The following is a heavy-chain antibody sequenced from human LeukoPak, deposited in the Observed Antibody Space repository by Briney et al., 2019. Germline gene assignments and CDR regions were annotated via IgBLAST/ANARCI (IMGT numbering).Heavy chain of an antibody. CDR1: GFTVSSNY. Sequence: GGSLRLSCAASGFTVSSNYMSWVRQAPGKGLEWVSVIYSGGSTYYADSVKGRFTISRDNSKNTLYLQMNSLRAEDTAVYYCAKDRGPLSYYFDYWGQGTLVTVSS. V-gene: IGHV3-53*05. CDR2: IYSGGST. CDR3: AKDRGPLSYYFDY. D-gene: IGHD3-10*01. J-gene: IGHJ4*02.